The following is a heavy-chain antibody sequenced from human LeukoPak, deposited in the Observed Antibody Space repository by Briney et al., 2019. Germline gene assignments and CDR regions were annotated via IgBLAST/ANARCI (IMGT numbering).Heavy chain of an antibody. D-gene: IGHD3-9*01. V-gene: IGHV3-11*01. CDR2: ISSSGSTI. CDR1: GFTFSDYY. Sequence: SGGSLRLSCAASGFTFSDYYMSWIRQAPGKGLEWVSYISSSGSTIYYADSVKGRFTISRDNAKNSLYLQMNSLRAEDTAVYYCARGLRYFDWLLSGDDAFDIWGQGTMVTVSS. CDR3: ARGLRYFDWLLSGDDAFDI. J-gene: IGHJ3*02.